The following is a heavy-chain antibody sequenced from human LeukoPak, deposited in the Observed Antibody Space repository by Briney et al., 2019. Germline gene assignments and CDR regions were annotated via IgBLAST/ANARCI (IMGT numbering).Heavy chain of an antibody. V-gene: IGHV1-24*01. CDR1: GYILSQLS. J-gene: IGHJ4*02. D-gene: IGHD3-10*01. CDR2: FDPRGGGK. CDR3: TTEHYRGSGTLAY. Sequence: PLASVKVSCKVSGYILSQLSIHWVRQAPGKGLEWMGGFDPRGGGKIYAQTLQGRVSMTEDTSTGTAYMALGSLTSDDTAVYYCTTEHYRGSGTLAYWGQGTLVTVSS.